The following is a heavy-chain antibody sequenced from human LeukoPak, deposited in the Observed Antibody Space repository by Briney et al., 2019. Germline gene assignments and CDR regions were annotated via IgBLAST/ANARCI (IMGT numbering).Heavy chain of an antibody. Sequence: GGSLRLSCAASGFTFSSYSMNWVRRAPGKGLEWVSSISSSSSYIYYADSVKGRFTISRDNAKNSLYLQMNSLRAEDTAVYYCAREPEGSSSWYRLTYYMDVWGKGTTVTVSS. CDR1: GFTFSSYS. CDR2: ISSSSSYI. J-gene: IGHJ6*03. CDR3: AREPEGSSSWYRLTYYMDV. V-gene: IGHV3-21*01. D-gene: IGHD6-13*01.